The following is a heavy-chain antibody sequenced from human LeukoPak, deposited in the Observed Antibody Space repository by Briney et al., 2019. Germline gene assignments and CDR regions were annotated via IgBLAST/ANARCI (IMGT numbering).Heavy chain of an antibody. CDR2: MNPNSGNT. CDR1: GYTFTSYD. Sequence: ASVKVSCKASGYTFTSYDINWVRQATGQGLEWMGWMNPNSGNTGYAQKFQGRVTMTTDTSTTTAYMELRSLRSDDTAVYYCARAGAVVDNWFDPWGQGTLVTVSS. J-gene: IGHJ5*02. V-gene: IGHV1-8*01. CDR3: ARAGAVVDNWFDP. D-gene: IGHD2-15*01.